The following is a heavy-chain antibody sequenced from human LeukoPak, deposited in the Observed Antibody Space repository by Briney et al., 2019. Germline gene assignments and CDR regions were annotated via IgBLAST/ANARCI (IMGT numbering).Heavy chain of an antibody. V-gene: IGHV3-30-3*01. D-gene: IGHD2-2*01. Sequence: PGGSLRLSCAASGFTFSSYAMHWVRQAPGKGLEWVAVISYDGSNKYYADSVKGRFTISRDNSKNTLYLQMNSLKAEDTAVYYCAREVLGYCSSTSCQGGSDYWGQGTLVTVSS. J-gene: IGHJ4*02. CDR3: AREVLGYCSSTSCQGGSDY. CDR2: ISYDGSNK. CDR1: GFTFSSYA.